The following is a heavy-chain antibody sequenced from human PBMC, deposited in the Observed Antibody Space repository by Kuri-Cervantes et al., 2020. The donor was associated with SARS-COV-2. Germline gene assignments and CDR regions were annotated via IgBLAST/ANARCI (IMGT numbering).Heavy chain of an antibody. Sequence: ESLKISCTVSGYSISSGYYWGWIRQPPGKGLEWIGSIYHSGSTYYNPSLKSRVTISVDTSKNQFSLKLSSVTAADTAVYYCARVNWGFDYWGQGTLVTVSS. V-gene: IGHV4-38-2*02. CDR2: IYHSGST. J-gene: IGHJ4*02. CDR3: ARVNWGFDY. D-gene: IGHD7-27*01. CDR1: GYSISSGYY.